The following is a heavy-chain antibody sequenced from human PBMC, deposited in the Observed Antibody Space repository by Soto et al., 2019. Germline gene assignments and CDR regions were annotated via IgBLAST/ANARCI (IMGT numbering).Heavy chain of an antibody. Sequence: QVQLVESGGGVVQPGRSLRLSCAVSGFSFSSYGMHWVRQAPGKGLEWVAVISYDGSNKYYGDSVKGRFTISRDNSKNPREQEKNRLRAEDTAVDFRAKEKGLSCRWGSCLPFYYFGIDVLGQGTTVTVSS. J-gene: IGHJ6*02. CDR1: GFSFSSYG. D-gene: IGHD2-15*01. CDR2: ISYDGSNK. CDR3: AKEKGLSCRWGSCLPFYYFGIDV. V-gene: IGHV3-30*18.